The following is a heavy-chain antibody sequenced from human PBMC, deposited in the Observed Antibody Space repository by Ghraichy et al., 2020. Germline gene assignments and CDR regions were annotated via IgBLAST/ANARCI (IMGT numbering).Heavy chain of an antibody. CDR3: ARAHTMIVVVDAFDI. V-gene: IGHV3-30-3*01. Sequence: GGSLRLSCAASGFTFSSYAMHWVRQAPGKGLEWVAVISYDGSNKYYADSVKGRFTISRDNSKNTLYLQMNSLRAEDTAVYYCARAHTMIVVVDAFDIWGQGTMVTVSS. CDR2: ISYDGSNK. J-gene: IGHJ3*02. CDR1: GFTFSSYA. D-gene: IGHD3-22*01.